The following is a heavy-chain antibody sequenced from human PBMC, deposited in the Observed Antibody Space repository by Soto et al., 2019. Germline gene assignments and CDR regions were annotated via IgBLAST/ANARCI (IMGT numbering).Heavy chain of an antibody. V-gene: IGHV3-7*01. D-gene: IGHD3-16*01. Sequence: EVQLVESGGGLVQPGGSLRLSCAASGFTFSTYWMTWVRQPPGKGLEWGANMDQDGSETYYVDSVRGRCTVSRDNAKNSLYLQMNSLGVEDTAVYYCVCGGNFFIYWGQGTLVTVSP. CDR1: GFTFSTYW. CDR2: MDQDGSET. CDR3: VCGGNFFIY. J-gene: IGHJ4*02.